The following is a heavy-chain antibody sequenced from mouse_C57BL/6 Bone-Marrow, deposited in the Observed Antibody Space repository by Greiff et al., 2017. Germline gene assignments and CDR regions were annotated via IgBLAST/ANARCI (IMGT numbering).Heavy chain of an antibody. V-gene: IGHV1-26*01. CDR1: GYTFTDYY. J-gene: IGHJ3*01. CDR2: INPNNGGT. D-gene: IGHD1-1*01. Sequence: EVQLQQSGPELVKPGASVKISCKASGYTFTDYYMNWVKQSHGKSLEWIGDINPNNGGTSYNQKFKGKATLTVDKSSSTAYMELRSLTSEDSAVYDCAMYYYGSSPAWCAYWGQGTLVTVSA. CDR3: AMYYYGSSPAWCAY.